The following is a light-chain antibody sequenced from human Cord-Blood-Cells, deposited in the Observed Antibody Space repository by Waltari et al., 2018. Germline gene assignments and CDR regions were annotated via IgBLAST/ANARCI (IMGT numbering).Light chain of an antibody. CDR3: QQYGSF. V-gene: IGKV3-20*01. CDR1: QSVSSSY. Sequence: EIVLTQSPGTLSLSPGERATLSCRASQSVSSSYLAWYQQKLGQAPRLLIYGASSRATGIPDRFSGSGSGTDFTLTISRLEPEDFAVYYCQQYGSFFGPGTKVDIK. J-gene: IGKJ3*01. CDR2: GAS.